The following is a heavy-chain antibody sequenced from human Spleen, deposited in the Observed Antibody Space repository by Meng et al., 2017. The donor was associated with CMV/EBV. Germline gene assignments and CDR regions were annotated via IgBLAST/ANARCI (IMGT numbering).Heavy chain of an antibody. CDR3: ARAGAAVTTHFDF. Sequence: QIQLVQSGPELKRPWASVKVSFKASGYNFDIYGITWVRQAPGQGLEWVGWVSAENGDTDYGQKFQGRVTVTADTFTNTAYMEMRSLRSDDSAMYYCARAGAAVTTHFDFWGQGTLVTVSS. D-gene: IGHD4-17*01. J-gene: IGHJ4*02. CDR2: VSAENGDT. CDR1: GYNFDIYG. V-gene: IGHV1-18*01.